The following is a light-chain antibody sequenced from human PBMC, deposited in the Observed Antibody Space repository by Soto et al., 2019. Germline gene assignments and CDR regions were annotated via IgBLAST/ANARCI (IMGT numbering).Light chain of an antibody. CDR3: QKYSSVPV. CDR2: AAS. J-gene: IGKJ3*01. CDR1: QGIRNF. Sequence: DIQMTQSPTSLSASVGDRVTITCRASQGIRNFVAWYQQKPGKAPKLLIYAASTLQSGVPSRFSGSGSGTDFTLTINRLQPEDVATYSCQKYSSVPVFGPGTKVDIK. V-gene: IGKV1-27*01.